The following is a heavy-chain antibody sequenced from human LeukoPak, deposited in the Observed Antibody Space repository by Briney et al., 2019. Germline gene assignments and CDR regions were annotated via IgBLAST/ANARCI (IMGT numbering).Heavy chain of an antibody. CDR2: IYYSGST. CDR3: ARRDSDFWSGPTWIDY. V-gene: IGHV4-39*01. CDR1: GGSISSSSYY. J-gene: IGHJ4*02. Sequence: PSETLSLTCTVSGGSISSSSYYWGWIRQPPGKGLEWIVSIYYSGSTYYNPSLKSRVTISVDTSKNQFSLKLSSVTAADTAVYYCARRDSDFWSGPTWIDYWGQGTLVTVSS. D-gene: IGHD3-3*01.